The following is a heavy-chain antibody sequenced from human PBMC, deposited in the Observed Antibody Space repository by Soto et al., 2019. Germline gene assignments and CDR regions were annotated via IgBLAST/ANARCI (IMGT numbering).Heavy chain of an antibody. CDR2: ISPIFGTP. Sequence: QVQLVQSVAEVKKPGSSVKVSCKASGDSFSSYAISWVRQAPGHGLEWMGRISPIFGTPNYAQKVEGRVTATADESTRTANMELSSLRSDDMDFYYCATGGNYYDDSDLPYWGQ. D-gene: IGHD3-22*01. CDR3: ATGGNYYDDSDLPY. CDR1: GDSFSSYA. J-gene: IGHJ4*02. V-gene: IGHV1-69*01.